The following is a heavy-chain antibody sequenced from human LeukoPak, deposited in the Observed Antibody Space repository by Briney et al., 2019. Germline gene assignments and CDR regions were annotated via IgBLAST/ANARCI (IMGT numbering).Heavy chain of an antibody. CDR1: GFTFSSYG. CDR2: ISYDGSNK. Sequence: PGVSLRLSCAASGFTFSSYGMHWVRQAPGKGLEWVAVISYDGSNKYYADSVKGRFTISRDNSKNTLYLQMNSLRAEDTAVYYCARGRVEMATIIDYWGQGTLVTVSS. D-gene: IGHD5-24*01. V-gene: IGHV3-30*03. J-gene: IGHJ4*02. CDR3: ARGRVEMATIIDY.